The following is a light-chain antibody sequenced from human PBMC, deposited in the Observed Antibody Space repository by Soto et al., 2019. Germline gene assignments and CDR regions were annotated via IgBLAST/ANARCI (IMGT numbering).Light chain of an antibody. CDR3: QQYGSSLIT. CDR2: GAS. V-gene: IGKV3-20*01. CDR1: QSVSSNS. Sequence: IVLTQSPGTLSLSPGERATLSCRASQSVSSNSLAWYHQKPGQPPRLLMYGASSRATGIPDRFSGSGSGTDFTLTISRLEPEDFVMYYCQQYGSSLITFGQGTRLEIK. J-gene: IGKJ5*01.